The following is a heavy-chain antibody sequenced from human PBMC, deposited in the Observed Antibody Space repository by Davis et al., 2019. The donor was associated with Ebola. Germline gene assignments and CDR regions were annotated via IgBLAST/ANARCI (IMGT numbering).Heavy chain of an antibody. CDR2: INPNDGRT. CDR1: GYTFTNYY. Sequence: AASVKVSCKASGYTFTNYYMHWVRQAPGQGLEWMGMINPNDGRTIYAQKFQGRVTMTRDTSTSTVYMELSSLRSDDTAVYWCARGEGAPDYWGQGTLVTVSS. CDR3: ARGEGAPDY. J-gene: IGHJ4*02. V-gene: IGHV1-46*01. D-gene: IGHD1-26*01.